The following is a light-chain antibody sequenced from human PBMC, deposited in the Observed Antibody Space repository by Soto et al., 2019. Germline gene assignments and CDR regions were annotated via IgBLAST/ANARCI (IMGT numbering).Light chain of an antibody. Sequence: QSALTQPRSVSGSPGQSVTIPCTGTTSEVGVYNYVSWYQQHPDKAPKLMIYDVSKRPSGVPDRFSGSKSGNTASLTISGLQAEDEADYYCCSYAGIYTYVFGTGTKLTVL. V-gene: IGLV2-11*01. J-gene: IGLJ1*01. CDR3: CSYAGIYTYV. CDR2: DVS. CDR1: TSEVGVYNY.